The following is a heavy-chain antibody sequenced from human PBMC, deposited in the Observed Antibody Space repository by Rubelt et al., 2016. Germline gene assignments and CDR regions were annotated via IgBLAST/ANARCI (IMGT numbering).Heavy chain of an antibody. J-gene: IGHJ6*02. CDR2: INTNTGNP. Sequence: GASVKVSCKASGYTFTSYGISWVRQAPGQGLEWMGWINTNTGNPTYAQGFTGRFVFSLDTSVSTAYLQISSLKAEDTAVYYCARGGQRRNYYYYGMDVWGQGTTVTVSS. CDR1: GYTFTSYG. D-gene: IGHD3-16*01. V-gene: IGHV7-4-1*02. CDR3: ARGGQRRNYYYYGMDV.